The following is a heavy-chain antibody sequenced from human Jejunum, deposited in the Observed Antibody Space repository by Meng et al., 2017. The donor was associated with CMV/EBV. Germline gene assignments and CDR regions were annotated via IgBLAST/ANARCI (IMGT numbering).Heavy chain of an antibody. V-gene: IGHV1-69*04. D-gene: IGHD2-21*01. CDR2: LIPILGIT. CDR3: ARDSFVTY. Sequence: SSKASGGTFGPSPVSWVLRAPVPMLKLMGRLIPILGITNYAQRFQDIITITADKSTGTAYMELSSLRSDDTAMYYCARDSFVTYWGQGTLVTVSS. J-gene: IGHJ4*02. CDR1: GGTFGPSP.